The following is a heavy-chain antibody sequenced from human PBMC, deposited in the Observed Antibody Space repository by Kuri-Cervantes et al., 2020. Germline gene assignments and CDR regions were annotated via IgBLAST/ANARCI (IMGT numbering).Heavy chain of an antibody. J-gene: IGHJ6*02. CDR2: IWHDGSNK. V-gene: IGHV3-33*08. CDR3: ARDRRRSRSVGATSPYYYYGMDV. D-gene: IGHD1-26*01. CDR1: GFTFSNYW. Sequence: GESLKISCAASGFTFSNYWMHWVRQAPGKGLEWVAVIWHDGSNKYYADSVKGRFTISRDNSKNTLYLQMNSLRAEDTAVYYCARDRRRSRSVGATSPYYYYGMDVWGQGTTVTVSS.